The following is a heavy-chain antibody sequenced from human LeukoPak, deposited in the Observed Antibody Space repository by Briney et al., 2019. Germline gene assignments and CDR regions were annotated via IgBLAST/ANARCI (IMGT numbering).Heavy chain of an antibody. J-gene: IGHJ4*02. Sequence: PSETLSLTCTVSGGSISSSSYYWGWIRQPPGKGLEWIGSIYYSGSTYYNPSLKSRVTISVDTSKNQFSLKLSSVTAADTAVYYCARHGSPNFDYWGQGTLVTVSS. CDR2: IYYSGST. D-gene: IGHD5-24*01. CDR1: GGSISSSSYY. CDR3: ARHGSPNFDY. V-gene: IGHV4-39*07.